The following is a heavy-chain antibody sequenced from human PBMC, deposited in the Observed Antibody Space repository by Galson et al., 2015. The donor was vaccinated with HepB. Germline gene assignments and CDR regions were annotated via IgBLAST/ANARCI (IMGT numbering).Heavy chain of an antibody. CDR1: GFTVSSNY. CDR3: AREVARLAARHSDY. J-gene: IGHJ4*02. V-gene: IGHV3-53*01. Sequence: SLRLSCAASGFTVSSNYMSWVRQAPGKGLEWVSVIYSGGSTYYADSVKGRFTFSRDNSKNTLYLQMNSLRAEDTAVYYCAREVARLAARHSDYWGQGTLVTVSS. D-gene: IGHD6-6*01. CDR2: IYSGGST.